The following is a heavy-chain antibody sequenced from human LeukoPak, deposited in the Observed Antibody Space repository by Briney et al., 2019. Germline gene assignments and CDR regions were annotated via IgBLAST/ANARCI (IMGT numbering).Heavy chain of an antibody. V-gene: IGHV4-34*01. CDR2: FSHSGTT. CDR1: GGSFSGYY. CDR3: ARRGEVLRRYFDY. D-gene: IGHD3-16*01. J-gene: IGHJ4*02. Sequence: ASETLSLTCAVYGGSFSGYYWAWIRQPPGKGLEWIGEFSHSGTTNYNPSLKSRVTISVDTSKNQFSLSLTSVTAADTAVYYCARRGEVLRRYFDYWGQGTLVTVSS.